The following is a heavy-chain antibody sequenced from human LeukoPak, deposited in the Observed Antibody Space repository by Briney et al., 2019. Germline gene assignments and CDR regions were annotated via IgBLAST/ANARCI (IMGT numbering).Heavy chain of an antibody. V-gene: IGHV4-39*02. CDR2: ISYSGNA. CDR3: SRLTHSYYSDTSGYYPYYYMDV. D-gene: IGHD3-22*01. CDR1: AGSLSGSDYY. J-gene: IGHJ6*03. Sequence: SDTLTLTCTVSAGSLSGSDYYGRWIPQSPGKGLEWIGRISYSGNAYYNPSLKSRVTISVDTSKNHFSLRLSSVTAADAAVYFCSRLTHSYYSDTSGYYPYYYMDVWGEGTTVTVSS.